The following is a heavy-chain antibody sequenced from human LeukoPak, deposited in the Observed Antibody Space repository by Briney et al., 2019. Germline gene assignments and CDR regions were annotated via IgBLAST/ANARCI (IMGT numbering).Heavy chain of an antibody. CDR1: GFTFCDYA. D-gene: IGHD4-17*01. CDR2: IRSKAYGGTT. V-gene: IGHV3-49*04. Sequence: GGSLRLSCTASGFTFCDYALSWVGQAPGKGLEWVGFIRSKAYGGTTEYAASVKGRFTISRDDSKSIAYLQMNSLKTEDTAVYYCTRSTTVTSNWFDPWDQGTLVTVSS. J-gene: IGHJ5*02. CDR3: TRSTTVTSNWFDP.